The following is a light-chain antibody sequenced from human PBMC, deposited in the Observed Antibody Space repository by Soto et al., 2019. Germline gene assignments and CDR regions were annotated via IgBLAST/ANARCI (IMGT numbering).Light chain of an antibody. CDR3: QQFATSPLT. Sequence: EIVLTRSPGTLSLSPGERPTTSCRPSQSVTISYLAWYQQKPGQAPRLLFSGASNRATGIPDRFSGSGSGTDFTLNISRLEAEDVAVYYCQQFATSPLTFGGGTKVDIK. J-gene: IGKJ4*01. CDR2: GAS. CDR1: QSVTISY. V-gene: IGKV3-20*01.